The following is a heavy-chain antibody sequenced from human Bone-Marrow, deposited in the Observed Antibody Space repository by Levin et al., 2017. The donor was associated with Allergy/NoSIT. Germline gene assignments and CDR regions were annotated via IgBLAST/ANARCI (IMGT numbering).Heavy chain of an antibody. D-gene: IGHD3-9*01. CDR1: GYTFTGYY. V-gene: IGHV1-2*02. CDR3: ARVKFYDILTGYYPFDY. Sequence: ASVKVSCKASGYTFTGYYMHWVRQAPGQGLEWMGWINPHSGGTNYAQNFQGRVTMTRDTSISTAYMELSRLRSDDTAVYYCARVKFYDILTGYYPFDYWGQGTLVTVSS. CDR2: INPHSGGT. J-gene: IGHJ4*02.